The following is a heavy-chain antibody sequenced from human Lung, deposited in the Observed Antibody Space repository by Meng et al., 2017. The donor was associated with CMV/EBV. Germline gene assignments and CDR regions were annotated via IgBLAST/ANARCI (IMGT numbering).Heavy chain of an antibody. D-gene: IGHD3-22*01. CDR3: ARGYYYDSKVEHY. CDR1: GFTFSSYW. Sequence: GESLKISCAASGFTFSSYWMSWVRQAPGKGLEWVANIKQDGSEKYYVDSVKGRFTISRDNAKNSLYLQMNSLRAEDTAVYYCARGYYYDSKVEHYWGQATXVTVSS. CDR2: IKQDGSEK. J-gene: IGHJ4*02. V-gene: IGHV3-7*01.